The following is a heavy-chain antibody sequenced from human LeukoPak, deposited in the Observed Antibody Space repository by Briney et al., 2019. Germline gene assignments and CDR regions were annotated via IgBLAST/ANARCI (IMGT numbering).Heavy chain of an antibody. Sequence: SETLSLTCAVYGGSFSGYYWSWIRPPPGKGLEWIGEIYHSGSTNYNPSLKSRVTISVDTSKNQFSLKLSSVTAADTAVYFCARGPPTDYYDSSGFYYVFDYWGQGTLVTVSS. CDR3: ARGPPTDYYDSSGFYYVFDY. CDR1: GGSFSGYY. CDR2: IYHSGST. J-gene: IGHJ4*02. V-gene: IGHV4-34*01. D-gene: IGHD3-22*01.